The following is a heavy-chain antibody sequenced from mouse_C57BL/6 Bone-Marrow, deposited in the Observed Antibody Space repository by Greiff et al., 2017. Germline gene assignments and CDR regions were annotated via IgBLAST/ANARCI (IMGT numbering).Heavy chain of an antibody. CDR2: IDPSDSYN. CDR3: AREKSSPLEWYFDV. CDR1: GYTFTSYW. Sequence: VQLQQPGAELVMPGASVKLSCKASGYTFTSYWMHWVKQRPGQGLEWIGEIDPSDSYNKYNPKFKGKSTLTVDKSYSPAYMQLSSLTSEYSAFYYCAREKSSPLEWYFDVWGTGTTVTVSS. J-gene: IGHJ1*03. D-gene: IGHD1-3*01. V-gene: IGHV1-69*01.